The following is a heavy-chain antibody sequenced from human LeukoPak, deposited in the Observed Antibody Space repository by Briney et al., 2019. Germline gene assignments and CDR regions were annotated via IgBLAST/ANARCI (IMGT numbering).Heavy chain of an antibody. CDR2: IRSKALSDAP. CDR1: GFSFSDST. J-gene: IGHJ4*02. Sequence: GGSLKLSRVASGFSFSDSTMHWVRQASGKGLEWVGRIRSKALSDAPGYASSVKGRFTISRDDSLNTVYLQMNSLRTEDTALYYCTRGSYDFWGQGTLVTVSS. D-gene: IGHD3-10*01. V-gene: IGHV3-73*01. CDR3: TRGSYDF.